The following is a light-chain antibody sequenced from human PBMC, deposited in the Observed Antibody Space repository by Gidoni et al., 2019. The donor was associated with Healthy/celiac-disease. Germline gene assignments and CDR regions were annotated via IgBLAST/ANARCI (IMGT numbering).Light chain of an antibody. CDR2: KDS. CDR1: ALPKKY. Sequence: SYELTQPPSVSVSLGQMARITCPGGALPKKYAYWYQQKPGQFPVLVIYKDSERPSGIPERFSGSSSGTIVTLTISGVQAEDEADYYCLSADSSGTYPFGGGTKLTVL. V-gene: IGLV3-16*01. J-gene: IGLJ2*01. CDR3: LSADSSGTYP.